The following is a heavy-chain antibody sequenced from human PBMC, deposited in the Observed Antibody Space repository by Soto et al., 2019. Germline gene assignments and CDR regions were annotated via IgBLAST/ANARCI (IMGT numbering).Heavy chain of an antibody. CDR3: VRQGFGPLHGLVDV. CDR2: TASKSHTT. CDR1: GCTLIDLD. J-gene: IGHJ6*02. V-gene: IGHV3-72*01. D-gene: IGHD3-10*01. Sequence: LRLSRAVSGCTLIDLDRDRVLQVTGKGLEWVGRTASKSHTTVYGASVKGRFTISRDDSKNSLYLQMNSLKTEDTAVYYCVRQGFGPLHGLVDVWGQGTTVTVSS.